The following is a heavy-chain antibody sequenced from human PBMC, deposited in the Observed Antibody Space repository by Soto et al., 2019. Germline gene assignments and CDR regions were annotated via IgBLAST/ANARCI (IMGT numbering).Heavy chain of an antibody. CDR2: SNHVGNT. V-gene: IGHV4-34*01. J-gene: IGHJ4*02. CDR3: ARVLVAGVATD. CDR1: GGSFSGYY. D-gene: IGHD6-6*01. Sequence: QVQLQQWGAGLLKPSETLSLTCAVYGGSFSGYYWSWIRQSPGKGLEWIGESNHVGNTNYNPSLMRRGTMSVAPSKNQFSMRLSSVTAADTAVYCRARVLVAGVATDWGQGTLVIVSS.